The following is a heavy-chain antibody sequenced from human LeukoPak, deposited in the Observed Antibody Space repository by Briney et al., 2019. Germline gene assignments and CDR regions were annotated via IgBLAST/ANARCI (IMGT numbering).Heavy chain of an antibody. J-gene: IGHJ5*02. CDR3: ARAPRGLGWFDP. D-gene: IGHD7-27*01. CDR2: INPNSGGT. V-gene: IGHV1-2*02. Sequence: ASVKVSCKSAGYTFTMYGISWVRQAPGQGLEWMGWINPNSGGTNYAQKFQGRVTMTRDTSISKAYMELSRLRSDDTAVYYCARAPRGLGWFDPWGRGTLVSVFS. CDR1: GYTFTMYG.